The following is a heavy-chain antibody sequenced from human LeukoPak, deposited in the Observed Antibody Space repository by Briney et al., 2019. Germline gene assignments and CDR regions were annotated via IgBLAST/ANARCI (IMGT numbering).Heavy chain of an antibody. CDR3: AREAGGSSH. D-gene: IGHD2-2*01. J-gene: IGHJ4*02. CDR1: GFTFSSYW. Sequence: PGGSLRLSCGASGFTFSSYWMSWARQAPGKGLEWVANIKQDGSEKYYVDPVKGRFTISRDNAKNSLYLQMNSLRAEDTAVYYCAREAGGSSHWGQGTLVTVSS. CDR2: IKQDGSEK. V-gene: IGHV3-7*01.